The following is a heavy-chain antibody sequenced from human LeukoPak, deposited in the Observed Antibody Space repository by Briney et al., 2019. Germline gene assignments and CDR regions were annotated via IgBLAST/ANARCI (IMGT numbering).Heavy chain of an antibody. J-gene: IGHJ4*02. D-gene: IGHD2-15*01. Sequence: PGGSLRLSCAASGFTFDDYAMHWVRQAPGKGLEWVSGISWNSGSIGYADSVKGRFTISRDNAKNSLYLQMNSLRAEDTASYYCARTPSYCSGGRCYVSRYFDYWGQGTLATVSS. V-gene: IGHV3-9*01. CDR2: ISWNSGSI. CDR1: GFTFDDYA. CDR3: ARTPSYCSGGRCYVSRYFDY.